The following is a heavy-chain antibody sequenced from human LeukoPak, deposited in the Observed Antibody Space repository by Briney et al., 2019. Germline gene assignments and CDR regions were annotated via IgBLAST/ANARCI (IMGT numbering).Heavy chain of an antibody. Sequence: SETLSLTCTVSGGSISSSSYYWGWIRQPPGKGLEWIGSIYYSGSTYYNPSLKSRVTISVDASKNQFSLKLSSVTAADTAVYYCARQGAFNYWGQGTLVTVSS. CDR3: ARQGAFNY. J-gene: IGHJ4*02. D-gene: IGHD3-16*01. V-gene: IGHV4-39*01. CDR2: IYYSGST. CDR1: GGSISSSSYY.